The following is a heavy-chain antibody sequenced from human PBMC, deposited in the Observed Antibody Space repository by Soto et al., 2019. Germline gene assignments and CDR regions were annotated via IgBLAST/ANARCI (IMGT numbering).Heavy chain of an antibody. Sequence: EVQLVESGGGLVKPGGSLRLSCAASGFTFSSYSMNWVRQAPGKGLEWVSSISSSSSYIYYADSVKGRFTISRVNAKNSLYLQMNSLRAEDTAVYYCARDILGITMVRGDYWGQGTLVTVSS. CDR2: ISSSSSYI. D-gene: IGHD3-10*01. J-gene: IGHJ4*02. CDR1: GFTFSSYS. V-gene: IGHV3-21*01. CDR3: ARDILGITMVRGDY.